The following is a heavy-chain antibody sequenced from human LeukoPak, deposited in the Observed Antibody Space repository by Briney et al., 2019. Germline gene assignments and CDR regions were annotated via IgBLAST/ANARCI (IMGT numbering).Heavy chain of an antibody. Sequence: SETLSLTCTVSGGSISSYYWSWIRQPPGKGLEWIGYIYYSGSTNYNPSLKSRVTISVDTSKNQFSLKLSSVTAADTAVHYCARDRRNSAGLDYWGQGTLVTVSS. D-gene: IGHD4-23*01. CDR1: GGSISSYY. CDR2: IYYSGST. V-gene: IGHV4-59*01. J-gene: IGHJ4*02. CDR3: ARDRRNSAGLDY.